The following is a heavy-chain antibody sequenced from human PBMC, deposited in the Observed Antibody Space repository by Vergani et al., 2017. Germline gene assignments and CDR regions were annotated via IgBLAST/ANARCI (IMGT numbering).Heavy chain of an antibody. J-gene: IGHJ4*02. CDR1: ADSISSGSYY. D-gene: IGHD3-22*01. V-gene: IGHV4-39*07. CDR2: IYYSGLT. CDR3: ARMGGYDEGDAFRIGYFDS. Sequence: QLQLQQSGPGLVKPSETLFLTCTVSADSISSGSYYWGWIRPPPGKSLEWIGSIYYSGLTYYNPSLKSRVAISVDTSKNQFSLKLNSVTAADTAMYYCARMGGYDEGDAFRIGYFDSWGPGILVTVSS.